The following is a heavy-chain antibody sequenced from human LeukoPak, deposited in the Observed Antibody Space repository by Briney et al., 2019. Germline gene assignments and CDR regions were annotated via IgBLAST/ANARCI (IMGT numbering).Heavy chain of an antibody. CDR2: INPNSGGT. D-gene: IGHD3-3*01. CDR3: ARELAAYYDFWSGQPGGNYGMDV. V-gene: IGHV1-2*04. J-gene: IGHJ6*02. Sequence: ASVKVSCKASGYTFTGYYMHWVRQAPGQGLEWMGWINPNSGGTNYAQKFQGWVTMTRDTSISTAYMELSRLRSDDTAVYYCARELAAYYDFWSGQPGGNYGMDVWGQGTTVTVSS. CDR1: GYTFTGYY.